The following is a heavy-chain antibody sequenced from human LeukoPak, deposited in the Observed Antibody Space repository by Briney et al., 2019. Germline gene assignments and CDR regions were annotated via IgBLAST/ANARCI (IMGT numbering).Heavy chain of an antibody. CDR2: ISSSSSYI. Sequence: SGGPLRLSCAASGFTFSTYSMNWVRQAPGKGLEWVSSISSSSSYIYYADSVKGRFTISRDNAKNSLYLQMNSLRAEDTAVYYCARGISDYSSWKGDDYWGQGTLVTVSS. V-gene: IGHV3-21*01. CDR3: ARGISDYSSWKGDDY. CDR1: GFTFSTYS. D-gene: IGHD6-6*01. J-gene: IGHJ4*02.